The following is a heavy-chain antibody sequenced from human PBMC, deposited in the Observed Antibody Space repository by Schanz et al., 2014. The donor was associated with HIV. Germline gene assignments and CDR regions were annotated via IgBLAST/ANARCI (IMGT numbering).Heavy chain of an antibody. Sequence: QVQLQESGPGLVKPSETLSLTCTVSGGSISGYYWSWIRQPPGKGLEWIGYIYDSGSTNYNPSLRSRLTISVDTSKNQFSLEVNSVTAADTAVYYCAREDVSNWSFDLWGRGTLVAVSS. CDR3: AREDVSNWSFDL. CDR2: IYDSGST. J-gene: IGHJ2*01. D-gene: IGHD3-10*02. V-gene: IGHV4-59*12. CDR1: GGSISGYY.